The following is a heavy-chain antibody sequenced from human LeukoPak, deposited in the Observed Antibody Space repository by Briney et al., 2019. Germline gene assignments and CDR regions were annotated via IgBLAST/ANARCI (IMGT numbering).Heavy chain of an antibody. J-gene: IGHJ6*03. V-gene: IGHV4-34*01. D-gene: IGHD3-10*01. CDR3: ARGIRGVIITTNYYNMDV. Sequence: PSETLSLTCAVYGRSFSGYYWSWVRQPPGKGLEWMGEVNHSGRTSYNPSLKSRVTISADTSKNHFSLRMTSLTAADKAVYYCARGIRGVIITTNYYNMDVWGPGTTVTVSS. CDR2: VNHSGRT. CDR1: GRSFSGYY.